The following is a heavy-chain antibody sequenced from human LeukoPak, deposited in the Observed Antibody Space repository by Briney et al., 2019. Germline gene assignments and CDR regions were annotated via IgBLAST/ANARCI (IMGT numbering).Heavy chain of an antibody. D-gene: IGHD3-16*01. Sequence: SVKVSCKASGGTFSSYAISWVRQAPGQGLEWMGRIIPILGIANYAQKFQGRVTITADKSTSTAYMELSSLRSEDTAVYYCASPFYVGGIFYPPSYSYSGMDLW. CDR3: ASPFYVGGIFYPPSYSYSGMDL. CDR2: IIPILGIA. CDR1: GGTFSSYA. J-gene: IGHJ6*01. V-gene: IGHV1-69*04.